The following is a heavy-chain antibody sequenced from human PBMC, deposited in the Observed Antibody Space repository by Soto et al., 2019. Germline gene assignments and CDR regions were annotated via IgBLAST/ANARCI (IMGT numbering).Heavy chain of an antibody. CDR3: PRSPPSSYYGGSGTFDY. V-gene: IGHV4-4*02. J-gene: IGHJ4*02. Sequence: QLQLQESGPGLVRPSGTLSLTCAVSGGFTSTNNWWSWVRQPPGKGLEWIGDAYHSGSTEYNPSLKSRVSISVDKSKNQISLKLTSATAADTAVYYCPRSPPSSYYGGSGTFDYWGQGTLVTVSS. CDR2: AYHSGST. CDR1: GGFTSTNNW. D-gene: IGHD3-10*01.